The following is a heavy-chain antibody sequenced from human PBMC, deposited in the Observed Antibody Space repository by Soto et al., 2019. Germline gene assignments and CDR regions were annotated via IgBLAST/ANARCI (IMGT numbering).Heavy chain of an antibody. CDR1: GFTFSNYW. D-gene: IGHD6-19*01. Sequence: ESGGGFVQPGGSLRLSCAASGFTFSNYWMSWVRQAPGKGLEWVANIKVDGSEKYYVDSVKGRFTISRDNAKNSRYLQMNSLRAEDTAVYYWAGVAVRGQGTLVTVSS. CDR3: AGVAV. V-gene: IGHV3-7*05. J-gene: IGHJ4*02. CDR2: IKVDGSEK.